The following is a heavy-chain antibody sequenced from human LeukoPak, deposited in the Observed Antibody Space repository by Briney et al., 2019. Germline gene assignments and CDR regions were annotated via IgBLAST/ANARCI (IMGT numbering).Heavy chain of an antibody. V-gene: IGHV1-69*05. J-gene: IGHJ3*02. CDR3: ASNYYDSSGYAGGAFDI. CDR2: GTPIFGTA. CDR1: GGTFSSSA. D-gene: IGHD3-22*01. Sequence: SVKISCKALGGTFSSSAISWVRQAPGHGLEWVGGGTPIFGTANYAQKFQGRVTITTDESTSTAYMELSSLRSEDTAVYYCASNYYDSSGYAGGAFDIWGQGTMVTVSS.